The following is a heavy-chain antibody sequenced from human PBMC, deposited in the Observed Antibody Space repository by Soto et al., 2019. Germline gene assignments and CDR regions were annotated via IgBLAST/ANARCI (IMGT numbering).Heavy chain of an antibody. CDR3: ARLSYAVAATNWFDP. V-gene: IGHV4-34*01. Sequence: QVQLQQWGAGLLKPSETLSLTCAVYGGSFSGYHWSWIRQPPGKGLEWIGEINHSGSTNYNPSLNSRVTLSVDTSNNQFSLKLSSVTAADTAVYYCARLSYAVAATNWFDPWGQGTLVTVSS. CDR2: INHSGST. CDR1: GGSFSGYH. J-gene: IGHJ5*02. D-gene: IGHD6-19*01.